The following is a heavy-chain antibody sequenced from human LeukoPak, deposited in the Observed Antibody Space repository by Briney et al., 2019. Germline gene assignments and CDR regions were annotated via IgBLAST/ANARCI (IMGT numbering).Heavy chain of an antibody. CDR3: ATATDYVWGSYRWPFDY. CDR2: ISGSGGST. J-gene: IGHJ4*02. CDR1: GFTFSSYG. Sequence: GGTLRLSCAASGFTFSSYGMSWVRQAPGKGLEWVSAISGSGGSTYYADSVKGRFTISRDNSKNTLYLQMNSLRAEDTAVYYCATATDYVWGSYRWPFDYWGQGTLVTVSS. D-gene: IGHD3-16*02. V-gene: IGHV3-23*01.